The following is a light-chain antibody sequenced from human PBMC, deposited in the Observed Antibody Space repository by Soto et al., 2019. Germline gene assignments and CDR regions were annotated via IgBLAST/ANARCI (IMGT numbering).Light chain of an antibody. CDR2: GSS. CDR1: QTLSSRH. Sequence: VLTQSPGTLSLSPGERATLSCRASQTLSSRHLAWYQQKPAQAPRLLIYGSSSRATDIPDRLSGSGSGTDFTLTISTLEPEDVAIDYCPRYGYSRTFGQGTKVDIK. J-gene: IGKJ1*01. V-gene: IGKV3-20*01. CDR3: PRYGYSRT.